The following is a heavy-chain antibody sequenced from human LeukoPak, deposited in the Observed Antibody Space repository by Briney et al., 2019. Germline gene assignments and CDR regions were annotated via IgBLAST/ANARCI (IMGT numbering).Heavy chain of an antibody. Sequence: GGSLRLSCAASGFTFSNYTMNWVRQAPGKGLEWVSYISRSSSAIYYADSVQGRFTISRDNAKNSLYLQMNSLTDEDTAVYYCGPGIVATISSYWGQGTLVTVSS. CDR2: ISRSSSAI. V-gene: IGHV3-48*02. CDR3: GPGIVATISSY. J-gene: IGHJ4*02. CDR1: GFTFSNYT. D-gene: IGHD5-12*01.